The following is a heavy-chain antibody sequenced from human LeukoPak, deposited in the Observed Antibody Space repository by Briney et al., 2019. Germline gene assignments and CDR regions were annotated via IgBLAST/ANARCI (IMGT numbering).Heavy chain of an antibody. CDR3: SSGGNGYDYFL. J-gene: IGHJ4*02. CDR2: IYHSGST. Sequence: PSETLSLTCAVSGYSISSGYYWGWIRQPPGKGLEWIGSIYHSGSTYYNPSLKSRVTISVDTSKNQFSLKLSSVTAADTAVYYCSSGGNGYDYFLWGQGTLVTVSS. V-gene: IGHV4-38-2*01. CDR1: GYSISSGYY. D-gene: IGHD5-12*01.